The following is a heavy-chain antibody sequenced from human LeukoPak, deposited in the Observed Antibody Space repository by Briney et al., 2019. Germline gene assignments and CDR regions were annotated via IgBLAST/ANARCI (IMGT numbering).Heavy chain of an antibody. V-gene: IGHV4-31*03. CDR3: AVYFVGGGGRGT. CDR2: EGST. CDR1: GGSISSGGHH. Sequence: SETLSLTCTVSGGSISSGGHHWSWIRQQPGKGLEWIGNEGSTYYNPSLKSRLTISVDTSKNQFSLKLSSVTAADTAIYYCAVYFVGGGGRGTWGQGTLVTVSS. D-gene: IGHD2-21*01. J-gene: IGHJ4*02.